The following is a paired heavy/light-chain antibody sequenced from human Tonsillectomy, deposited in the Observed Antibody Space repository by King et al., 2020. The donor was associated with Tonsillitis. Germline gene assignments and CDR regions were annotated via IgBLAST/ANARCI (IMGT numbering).Heavy chain of an antibody. CDR2: ISGNSGFR. CDR1: GFTFSDSY. J-gene: IGHJ5*02. Sequence: QMRLVESGGDLVKPGGSLRLSCVASGFTFSDSYMSWIRQSPGKGLEWLSYISGNSGFRDYADSVTGRFTISRDNARNSVYLQMNNLTAEDTAIYYCARRPGSRFDPWGQGTLVTVSS. V-gene: IGHV3-11*06. CDR3: ARRPGSRFDP. D-gene: IGHD6-6*01.
Light chain of an antibody. CDR2: TTS. Sequence: DIQMTQSPSSLSAPVGDRVTITCQASEDIHDFLNWYHQRPGHAPKVLIFTTSNLGLGVPSRFSGSGSGKDFTLTINNLQPEDVGTYYCQQYIALPLTFGGGTKLEFK. CDR3: QQYIALPLT. CDR1: EDIHDF. V-gene: IGKV1-33*01. J-gene: IGKJ4*01.